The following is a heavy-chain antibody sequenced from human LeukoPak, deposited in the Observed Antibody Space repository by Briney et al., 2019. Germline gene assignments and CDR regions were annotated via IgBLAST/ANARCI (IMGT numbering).Heavy chain of an antibody. CDR3: TRPYTSGYY. J-gene: IGHJ4*02. Sequence: GGSLRLSCAASGFTFSGSAMHWVRQAPGKGLEWVGRIRSKANSYATAYAASVKGRFTISRDDSKNTAYLQMNSLKIEDTAVYYCTRPYTSGYYWGQGTLVTVSS. V-gene: IGHV3-73*01. D-gene: IGHD5-12*01. CDR2: IRSKANSYAT. CDR1: GFTFSGSA.